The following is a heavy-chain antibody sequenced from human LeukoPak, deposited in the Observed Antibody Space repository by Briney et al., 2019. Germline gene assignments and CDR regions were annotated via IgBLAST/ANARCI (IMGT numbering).Heavy chain of an antibody. CDR1: GGSISSTNYY. Sequence: SSETLSLTCTVSGGSISSTNYYWDWIRQPPGKGLEWIGTISSTGTTYYSTSLKSRVTISVDTSKNQFSLNLRSVTAADTAMYYCTTLTNSLYNWFDLWGQGTLVTVSS. J-gene: IGHJ5*02. V-gene: IGHV4-39*01. D-gene: IGHD2-2*01. CDR2: ISSTGTT. CDR3: TTLTNSLYNWFDL.